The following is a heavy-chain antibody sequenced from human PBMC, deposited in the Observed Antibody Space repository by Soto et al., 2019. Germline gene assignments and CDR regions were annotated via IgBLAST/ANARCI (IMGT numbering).Heavy chain of an antibody. J-gene: IGHJ4*02. Sequence: ASVKVSCKASGYNFISYGISWVRQAPGQGLEWMGWVIAHNGDTNYAQKFQDRVTMTIDTSTSTAYMELRSLTYDDTAVYYCARDRSSSSLWGQGTLVTVSS. CDR2: VIAHNGDT. D-gene: IGHD6-13*01. CDR3: ARDRSSSSL. CDR1: GYNFISYG. V-gene: IGHV1-18*01.